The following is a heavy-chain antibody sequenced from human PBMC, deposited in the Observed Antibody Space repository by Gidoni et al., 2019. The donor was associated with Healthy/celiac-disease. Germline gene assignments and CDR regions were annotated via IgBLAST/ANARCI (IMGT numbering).Heavy chain of an antibody. V-gene: IGHV3-23*01. J-gene: IGHJ5*02. D-gene: IGHD4-17*01. Sequence: EVQLLESGGGLVQPGGSLRLSCAASGFTFSSYAMSWVRQAPGKGLEWVSAISGRGGSTYYADSVKGRFTISRDNSKNTLYLKMNSLRAEETAVYYCAKAVTTVTTMWFDPWGQGTLVTVSS. CDR1: GFTFSSYA. CDR2: ISGRGGST. CDR3: AKAVTTVTTMWFDP.